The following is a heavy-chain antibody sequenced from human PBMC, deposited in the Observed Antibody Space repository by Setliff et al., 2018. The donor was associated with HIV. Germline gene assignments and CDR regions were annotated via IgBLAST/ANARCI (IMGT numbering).Heavy chain of an antibody. CDR1: GGFISNHY. V-gene: IGHV4-59*11. J-gene: IGHJ2*01. D-gene: IGHD2-21*02. Sequence: KPSETLSLTCTISGGFISNHYWHWIRQPPGKGLEWIGSTHYSGSSYYSPSLKSRVTISLDTSKNQFSLKLSSMTAADTAVYYCARDVGLCGVDCWPYFYFDLWGRGNLVTVSS. CDR2: THYSGSS. CDR3: ARDVGLCGVDCWPYFYFDL.